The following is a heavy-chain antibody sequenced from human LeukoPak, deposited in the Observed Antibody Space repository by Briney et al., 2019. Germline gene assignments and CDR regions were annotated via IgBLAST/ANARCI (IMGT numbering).Heavy chain of an antibody. CDR2: IYHSGST. D-gene: IGHD3-22*01. Sequence: SETLSLTCTVSGYSISSGYYWGWIRQPPGKGLEWIGSIYHSGSTYYNPSLKGRVTISVDTSKNQFSLKLSSVTAADTAVYYCARSDYYDSSANDYWGQGTLVTVSS. CDR3: ARSDYYDSSANDY. CDR1: GYSISSGYY. J-gene: IGHJ4*02. V-gene: IGHV4-38-2*02.